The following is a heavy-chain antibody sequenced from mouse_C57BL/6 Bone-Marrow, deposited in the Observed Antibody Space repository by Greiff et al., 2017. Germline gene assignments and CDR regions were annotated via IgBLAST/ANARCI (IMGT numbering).Heavy chain of an antibody. CDR2: IDPETGGT. J-gene: IGHJ2*01. D-gene: IGHD1-1*01. CDR3: TGGDTTVVA. V-gene: IGHV1-15*01. Sequence: QVQLKESGAELVRPGASVTLSCTASGYTFTDYEMHWVKQTPVHGLEWIGAIDPETGGTAYNQKFKGKAILTADKSSSTAYMELRSLTSEDTAVYYWTGGDTTVVAWGQGTTLTVSS. CDR1: GYTFTDYE.